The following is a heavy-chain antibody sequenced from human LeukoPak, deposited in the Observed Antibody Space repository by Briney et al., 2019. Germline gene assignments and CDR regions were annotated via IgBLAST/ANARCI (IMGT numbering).Heavy chain of an antibody. V-gene: IGHV3-23*01. D-gene: IGHD3-3*01. Sequence: GGSLRLSCAAFGFTFSRYAMSWVRQAPGKGLEWVSAISGSGGSTYYADSVKGRFTLSRDNSKNTLYLQMNSLRAEDTAVYYCAKDPYYDFWSGYYYFDYWGQGTLVTVSS. CDR3: AKDPYYDFWSGYYYFDY. J-gene: IGHJ4*02. CDR1: GFTFSRYA. CDR2: ISGSGGST.